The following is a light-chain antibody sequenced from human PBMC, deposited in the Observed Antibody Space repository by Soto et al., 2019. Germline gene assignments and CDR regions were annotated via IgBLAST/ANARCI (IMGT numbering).Light chain of an antibody. Sequence: DIQMTQSPSTLSAPIGDRVTITCRASESIRTWLAWYQHKPGKAPKFLIYDASSLESGVPSRFSGSGSGTEFTLTISSLQPDDFATFYCQQYDTFPRTFGQGTKVDIK. V-gene: IGKV1-5*01. CDR1: ESIRTW. J-gene: IGKJ1*01. CDR2: DAS. CDR3: QQYDTFPRT.